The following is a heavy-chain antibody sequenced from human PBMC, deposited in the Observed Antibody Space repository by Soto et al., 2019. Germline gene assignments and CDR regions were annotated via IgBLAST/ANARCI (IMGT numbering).Heavy chain of an antibody. J-gene: IGHJ5*02. Sequence: GGSLRLSCAASAFIFNNYDMTWVRQAPGKGLEWVSSISASGGTTYHADSVKGRFTISRDNSKNTLYLQMNSLRDEDTALYYCAKGASGTNWFDPSGQGTLVTVSS. CDR3: AKGASGTNWFDP. CDR1: AFIFNNYD. V-gene: IGHV3-23*01. CDR2: ISASGGTT. D-gene: IGHD2-15*01.